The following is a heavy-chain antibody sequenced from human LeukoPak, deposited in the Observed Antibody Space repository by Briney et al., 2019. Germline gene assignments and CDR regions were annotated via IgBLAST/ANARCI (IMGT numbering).Heavy chain of an antibody. CDR1: GFTFSSNW. J-gene: IGHJ6*03. V-gene: IGHV3-7*01. Sequence: GGSLRLSCAASGFTFSSNWMSWVRQAPGKGLEWVANIKQDGSEKYYVDSVKGRFTISRDNAKNSLYLQMNSLRAEDTAVYYCARVLHYCYYYYMDVWGKGTTVTVSS. CDR2: IKQDGSEK. CDR3: ARVLHYCYYYYMDV. D-gene: IGHD2-15*01.